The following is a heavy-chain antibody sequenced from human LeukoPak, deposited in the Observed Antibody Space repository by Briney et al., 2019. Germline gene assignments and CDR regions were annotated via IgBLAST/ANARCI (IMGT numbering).Heavy chain of an antibody. CDR1: GGSISSGGYY. CDR3: ARAAYDSSGYYYRSLYYFDY. V-gene: IGHV4-31*03. D-gene: IGHD3-22*01. CDR2: IYYSGST. Sequence: PSETLSLTCTVSGGSISSGGYYWSWIRQHPGKGLEWIGYIYYSGSTYYNPSLKSRVTISVDTSKNQFSLKLSSVTAADTAVYYCARAAYDSSGYYYRSLYYFDYWGQGTLVTVSS. J-gene: IGHJ4*02.